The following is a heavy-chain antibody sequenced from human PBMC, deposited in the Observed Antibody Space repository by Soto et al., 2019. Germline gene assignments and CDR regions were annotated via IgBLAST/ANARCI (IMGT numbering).Heavy chain of an antibody. Sequence: GGSLRLSCAASGFSFSDYYMSWIRQAPGKGLEWVSYISTTSGFTDYADSVKGRFTVSRDNAKNTLHLQMNSLRVDDTAVYYCARAADGYIDYWGQGTLVTVSS. CDR3: ARAADGYIDY. CDR2: ISTTSGFT. J-gene: IGHJ4*02. CDR1: GFSFSDYY. V-gene: IGHV3-11*06.